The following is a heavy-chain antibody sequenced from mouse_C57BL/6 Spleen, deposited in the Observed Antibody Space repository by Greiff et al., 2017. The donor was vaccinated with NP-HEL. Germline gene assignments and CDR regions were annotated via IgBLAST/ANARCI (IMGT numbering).Heavy chain of an antibody. J-gene: IGHJ1*03. Sequence: EVKLMESGGDLVKPGGSLKLSCAASGFTFSSYGMSWVRQTPDKRLEWVATISSGGSYTYYPDSVKGRFTISRDNAKNTLYLQMSSLKSEDTAMYYCARGATVVPSYWYFDVWGTGTTVTVSS. CDR3: ARGATVVPSYWYFDV. D-gene: IGHD1-1*01. V-gene: IGHV5-6*02. CDR2: ISSGGSYT. CDR1: GFTFSSYG.